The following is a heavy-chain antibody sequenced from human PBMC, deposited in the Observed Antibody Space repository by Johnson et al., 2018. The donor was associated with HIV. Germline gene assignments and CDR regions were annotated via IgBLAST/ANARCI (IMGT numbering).Heavy chain of an antibody. V-gene: IGHV3-30*18. Sequence: QVQLVESGGGLVQPGGSLRLSCAASGFTFSDYAMHWVRQAPGKGLKWVAVIAYDGSNKYYADSVKGRFTISRDNSKNTLYLQMNSLRAEDTAVYYCAKFVGAGSYDAFDIWGQGTMVTVSS. CDR1: GFTFSDYA. J-gene: IGHJ3*02. D-gene: IGHD1-26*01. CDR2: IAYDGSNK. CDR3: AKFVGAGSYDAFDI.